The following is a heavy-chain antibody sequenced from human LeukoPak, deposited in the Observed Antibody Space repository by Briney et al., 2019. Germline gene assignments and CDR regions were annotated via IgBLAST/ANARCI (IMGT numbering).Heavy chain of an antibody. J-gene: IGHJ6*03. CDR2: IYYSWST. Sequence: PSETLSLTCTVSGGSISSYYWSWIRQPPGKGLEWIGYIYYSWSTNYNPSLKSRVTISVDTSKNQFSLKLSSVTAADTAVYCCARETSQKGAHYMDVWGKGTTVTISS. CDR1: GGSISSYY. CDR3: ARETSQKGAHYMDV. V-gene: IGHV4-59*01. D-gene: IGHD3-16*01.